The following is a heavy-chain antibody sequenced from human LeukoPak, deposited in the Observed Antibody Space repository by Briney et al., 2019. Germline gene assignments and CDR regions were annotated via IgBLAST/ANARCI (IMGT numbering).Heavy chain of an antibody. D-gene: IGHD1-1*01. CDR3: TRLRSDTTGGYYYFMDV. J-gene: IGHJ6*03. CDR2: IRSKANGYAT. CDR1: DFTFSDSA. Sequence: GGSLRLXCAASDFTFSDSAIHWVRQAPGKGLEWVGRIRSKANGYATSYGASAKGRLTISRDDSKNTADLQMSDLRTEDTAVHYCTRLRSDTTGGYYYFMDVWGKGTTVIVSS. V-gene: IGHV3-73*01.